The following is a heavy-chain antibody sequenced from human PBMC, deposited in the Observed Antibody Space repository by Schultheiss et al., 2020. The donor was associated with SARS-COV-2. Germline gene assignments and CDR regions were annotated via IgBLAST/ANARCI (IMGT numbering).Heavy chain of an antibody. CDR2: IYDTVTT. J-gene: IGHJ6*02. V-gene: IGHV4-59*01. D-gene: IGHD5-18*01. Sequence: SETLSLTCTVSGDSIDSYYWSWIRQPPGKGLEWIGYIYDTVTTKYNPSLKSRVTISVDTSKNQFSLKVTSVTAADTAVYYCARGDTTYGLDVWGQGTTVTVSS. CDR3: ARGDTTYGLDV. CDR1: GDSIDSYY.